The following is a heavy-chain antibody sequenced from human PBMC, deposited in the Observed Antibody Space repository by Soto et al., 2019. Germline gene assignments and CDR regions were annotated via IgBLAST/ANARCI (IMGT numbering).Heavy chain of an antibody. V-gene: IGHV3-23*01. CDR3: AKWGGDIVVVPAAIDNYFDY. Sequence: GGSLRLSCAASGFTFSSYAMSWVRQAPGKGLEWVSAISGSGGSTYYADSVKGRFTISRDNSKNTLYLQMNSLRAEDTAVYYCAKWGGDIVVVPAAIDNYFDYGGQGTLVTVSS. D-gene: IGHD2-2*02. CDR1: GFTFSSYA. J-gene: IGHJ4*02. CDR2: ISGSGGST.